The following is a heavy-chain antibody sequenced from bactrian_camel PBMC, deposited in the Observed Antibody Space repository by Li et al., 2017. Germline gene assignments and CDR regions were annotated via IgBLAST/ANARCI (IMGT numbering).Heavy chain of an antibody. Sequence: HVQLVESGGGSVQAGGSLRLSCVASGYYEGLHCMAWFRQGLGNKREGVAMIDTSGHRTYYADSVNGRFTVSQDNAKNTVHLQMNSLKPEDSSMNYCAAEEYCGGSWDLPVNYNYWGQGTQVTVS. CDR2: IDTSGHRT. D-gene: IGHD2*01. CDR1: GYYEGLHC. J-gene: IGHJ4*01. V-gene: IGHV3S63*01. CDR3: AAEEYCGGSWDLPVNYNY.